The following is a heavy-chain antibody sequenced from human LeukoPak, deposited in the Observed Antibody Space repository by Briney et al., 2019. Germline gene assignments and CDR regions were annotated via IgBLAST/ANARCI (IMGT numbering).Heavy chain of an antibody. Sequence: SVKVSCKASGGTFSSYAISWVRQAPGQGLEWMGRIIPILGIANYAQKFQGRVTITADKSTSTAYMELSSLRSEDTAVYYCAREVIFGVSYDYWGQGTLATVSS. CDR3: AREVIFGVSYDY. CDR1: GGTFSSYA. J-gene: IGHJ4*02. V-gene: IGHV1-69*04. CDR2: IIPILGIA. D-gene: IGHD3-3*01.